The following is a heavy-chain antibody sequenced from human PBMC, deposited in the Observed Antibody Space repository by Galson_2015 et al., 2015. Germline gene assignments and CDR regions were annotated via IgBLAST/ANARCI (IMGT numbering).Heavy chain of an antibody. CDR1: GYTFNRHG. D-gene: IGHD3-3*01. V-gene: IGHV1-18*01. CDR2: ISAYTGNT. CDR3: ARGGGVDRGYYFWIGYHKDENYLDH. J-gene: IGHJ4*02. Sequence: SVKVSCKASGYTFNRHGITWVRQAPGQGLEWVGWISAYTGNTNYAQKLQGRVTMTTDKSTSTAYMELRSLRSDDAAVYYCARGGGVDRGYYFWIGYHKDENYLDHWGQGTLVTVSS.